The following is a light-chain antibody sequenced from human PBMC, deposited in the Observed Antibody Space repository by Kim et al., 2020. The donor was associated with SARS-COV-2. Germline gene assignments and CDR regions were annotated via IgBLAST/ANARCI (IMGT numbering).Light chain of an antibody. V-gene: IGLV2-14*03. CDR2: DVS. Sequence: SITIDCTGTSSDVAVYNYVSWYQQHPGKPPKLMISDVSDRPSGVSNRFSGSKSCNTASLTISGLQAEDEADYYCSSYTTSSTPLYVFGTGTKVTVL. CDR1: SSDVAVYNY. J-gene: IGLJ1*01. CDR3: SSYTTSSTPLYV.